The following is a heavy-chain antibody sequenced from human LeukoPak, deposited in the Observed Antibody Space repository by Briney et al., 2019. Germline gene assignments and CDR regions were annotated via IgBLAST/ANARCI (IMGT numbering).Heavy chain of an antibody. J-gene: IGHJ4*02. Sequence: PGGSLRLSCAASGFTFSNAWMRWVRQAPGKGLEWIGYIYYSGSTNYNPSLKSRVTISVDTSKNQFSLKLSSVTAADTAVYYCARHLAHSSLIDYWGQGTLVTVSS. CDR2: IYYSGST. CDR3: ARHLAHSSLIDY. CDR1: GFTFSNAW. D-gene: IGHD6-13*01. V-gene: IGHV4-59*08.